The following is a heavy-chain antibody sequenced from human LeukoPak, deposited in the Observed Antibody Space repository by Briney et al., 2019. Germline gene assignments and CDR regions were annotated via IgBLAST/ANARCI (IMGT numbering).Heavy chain of an antibody. Sequence: ASVKVSCKASGYTFTSYDINWVRQATGQWLEWMGWMNPNSGNTGYAQKFQGRVTITRNTSISTAYMELSSLRSEDTAVYYCARGTALTGTTLYHFDYWGQGTLVTVSS. D-gene: IGHD1-7*01. CDR3: ARGTALTGTTLYHFDY. CDR1: GYTFTSYD. V-gene: IGHV1-8*03. J-gene: IGHJ4*02. CDR2: MNPNSGNT.